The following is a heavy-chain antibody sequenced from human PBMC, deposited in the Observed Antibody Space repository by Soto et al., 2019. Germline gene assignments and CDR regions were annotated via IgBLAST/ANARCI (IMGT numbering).Heavy chain of an antibody. V-gene: IGHV1-58*01. J-gene: IGHJ6*02. CDR1: GFTCTSFA. CDR3: AAARPQYYDVWSGSDYGMDV. CDR2: IVVGSGNT. Sequence: GKVSCKASGFTCTSFAVLGVRQARGQRLEWIGWIVVGSGNTNYAQKFQERVTIPRDMSTSTAYMELSSLRSEDTAVYYCAAARPQYYDVWSGSDYGMDVWGQGTTDTVSS. D-gene: IGHD3-3*01.